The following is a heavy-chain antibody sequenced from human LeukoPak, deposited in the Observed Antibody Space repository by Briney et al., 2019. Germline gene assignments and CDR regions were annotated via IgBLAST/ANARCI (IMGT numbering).Heavy chain of an antibody. Sequence: PSQTLSLXCTVSGGSISSGDYYWSWIRQPPGKGLEWIGYIYYSGSTYYNPSLKSRVTISVDTSKNQFSLKLSSVTAADTAVYYCARTYYYDSTNSWFDPWGQGTLVTVSS. V-gene: IGHV4-30-4*08. CDR2: IYYSGST. CDR1: GGSISSGDYY. CDR3: ARTYYYDSTNSWFDP. J-gene: IGHJ5*02. D-gene: IGHD3-22*01.